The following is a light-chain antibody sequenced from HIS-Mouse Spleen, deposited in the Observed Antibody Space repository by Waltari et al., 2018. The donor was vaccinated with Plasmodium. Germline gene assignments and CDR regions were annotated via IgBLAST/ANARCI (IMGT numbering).Light chain of an antibody. CDR1: KLGDKY. CDR3: QAWDSSTVV. CDR2: QDS. V-gene: IGLV3-1*01. Sequence: SYELTQPPSVSVSPGQTASITCSGDKLGDKYACWYQQKPGQSPVLVIYQDSKRPSGSPGLFSGSNSGNTATLTISGTQAMDEADYYRQAWDSSTVVFGGGTKLTVL. J-gene: IGLJ2*01.